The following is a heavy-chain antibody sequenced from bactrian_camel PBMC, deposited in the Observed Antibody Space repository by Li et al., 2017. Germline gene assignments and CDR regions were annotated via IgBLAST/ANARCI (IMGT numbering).Heavy chain of an antibody. CDR2: ISSERST. D-gene: IGHD1*01. J-gene: IGHJ6*01. CDR1: GFTFDGTD. Sequence: HVQLVESGGGSVQTGGSLRLSCTASGFTFDGTDVGWYRQAHGDGCELVSTISSERSTYYADSVKGRFVISEDSANGTLYLQMNNLKPEDTGMYYCAADQAACIGTPAVEAVLFFASYGQGTQVTVS. V-gene: IGHV3S55*01. CDR3: AADQAACIGTPAVEAVLFFAS.